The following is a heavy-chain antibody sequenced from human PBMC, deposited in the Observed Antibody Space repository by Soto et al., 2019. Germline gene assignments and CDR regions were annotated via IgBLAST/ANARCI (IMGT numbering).Heavy chain of an antibody. J-gene: IGHJ4*02. CDR2: IRSKANKYAT. CDR1: GFTFSASA. V-gene: IGHV3-73*02. Sequence: EVQLVESGGDLVQPGGSLKLSCAASGFTFSASAIHWVRQAPGKGLEWVGRIRSKANKYATAYVASVQGRFTISRDDSKNTTYLQMNSLKTEDTAVYYCARVRYGSGKYFDYWGQGTPVTVSS. D-gene: IGHD3-10*01. CDR3: ARVRYGSGKYFDY.